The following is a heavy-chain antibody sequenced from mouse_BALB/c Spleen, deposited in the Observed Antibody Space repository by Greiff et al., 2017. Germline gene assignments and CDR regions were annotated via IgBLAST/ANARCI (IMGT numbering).Heavy chain of an antibody. V-gene: IGHV1S81*02. D-gene: IGHD1-1*01. CDR3: ARLRVFAY. CDR2: INPSNGRT. CDR1: GYTFTSYW. J-gene: IGHJ3*01. Sequence: QVQLQQPGAELVKPGASVKLSCKASGYTFTSYWMHWVKQRPGQGLEWIGEINPSNGRTNYNEKFKSKATLTVDKSSSTAYMQLSSLTSEDSAVYYCARLRVFAYWGQGTLVTVSA.